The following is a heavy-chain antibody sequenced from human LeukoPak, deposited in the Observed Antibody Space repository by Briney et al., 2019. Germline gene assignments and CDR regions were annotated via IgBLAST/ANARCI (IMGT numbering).Heavy chain of an antibody. CDR3: ARVGGTRYYFDF. CDR2: ISGSGDST. D-gene: IGHD1-1*01. V-gene: IGHV3-23*01. J-gene: IGHJ4*02. Sequence: GGSLRLSCAASGLTFSSYAMSWGRQAPGKGLEWVSGISGSGDSTYYADSVKGRFTISRDNSKNALYLQLNSLRAEDTAVYYCARVGGTRYYFDFWGQGTLVTVSS. CDR1: GLTFSSYA.